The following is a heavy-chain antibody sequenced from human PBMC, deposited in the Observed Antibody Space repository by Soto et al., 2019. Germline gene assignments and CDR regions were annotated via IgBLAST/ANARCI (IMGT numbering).Heavy chain of an antibody. D-gene: IGHD1-1*01. CDR1: GYAFTTYG. CDR3: ARGRYGDY. Sequence: QVHLVQSGAEVKKPGASVKVSCKGSGYAFTTYGITWVRQAPGQGLEWMGWISAHNGNKNYAQKLQGRVTVTRDTSTRTAYMELRILRSDDTAVYYCARGRYGDYWGQGALVTVSS. CDR2: ISAHNGNK. J-gene: IGHJ4*02. V-gene: IGHV1-18*01.